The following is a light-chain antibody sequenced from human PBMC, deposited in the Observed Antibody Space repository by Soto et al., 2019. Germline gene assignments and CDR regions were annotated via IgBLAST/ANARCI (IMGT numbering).Light chain of an antibody. CDR3: QQLNSYPYT. CDR2: GAS. V-gene: IGKV1-9*01. Sequence: DIQLTQSPSFLSASVGDRVTITCRASQGISSYLAWYQQEPGKAPKLLIYGASTLQSGVPSRFSGSGSGTEFTLTISSLQPEDFATYYCQQLNSYPYTFGQGTKLEI. J-gene: IGKJ2*01. CDR1: QGISSY.